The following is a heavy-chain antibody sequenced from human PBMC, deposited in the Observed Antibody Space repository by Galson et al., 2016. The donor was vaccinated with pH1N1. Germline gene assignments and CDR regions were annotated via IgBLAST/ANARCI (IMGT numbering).Heavy chain of an antibody. D-gene: IGHD4-17*01. V-gene: IGHV2-5*01. Sequence: PALVKPTQTLRLTCTLSGFSLSTSAVGVGWIRQPPGKALEWLALIFWNDDRYYRPSLKNRLTITKGTSENLVVLTMTNMDPVDTATYYCAHREYGDFVGSFDHWGQGAPVTVSS. CDR3: AHREYGDFVGSFDH. J-gene: IGHJ4*02. CDR1: GFSLSTSAVG. CDR2: IFWNDDR.